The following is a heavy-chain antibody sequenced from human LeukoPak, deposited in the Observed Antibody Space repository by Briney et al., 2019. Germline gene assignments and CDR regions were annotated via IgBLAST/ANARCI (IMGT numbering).Heavy chain of an antibody. Sequence: SETLSLTCAVYGGSFSGYYWSWIRQPPGKGLEWIGEINHSGSTNYNPSLKSRVTISVDTSKNQFSLKLSSVTAADTAVYYCARVAGSYSFDYWGQGTLVAVSS. CDR2: INHSGST. CDR1: GGSFSGYY. D-gene: IGHD1-26*01. V-gene: IGHV4-34*01. J-gene: IGHJ4*02. CDR3: ARVAGSYSFDY.